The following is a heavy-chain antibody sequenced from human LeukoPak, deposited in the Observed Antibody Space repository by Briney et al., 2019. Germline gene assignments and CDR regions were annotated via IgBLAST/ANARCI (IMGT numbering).Heavy chain of an antibody. CDR2: ISGSGGST. J-gene: IGHJ4*02. D-gene: IGHD5-24*01. Sequence: PGGTLRLSCAASGFTFSSYGMSWVRQAPGKGLEWVSAISGSGGSTYYADSVKGRFTISRDNSKNTLYLQMNSLRAEDTAVYYCARDHVEMATITGGFDYWGQGTLVTVSS. CDR1: GFTFSSYG. V-gene: IGHV3-23*01. CDR3: ARDHVEMATITGGFDY.